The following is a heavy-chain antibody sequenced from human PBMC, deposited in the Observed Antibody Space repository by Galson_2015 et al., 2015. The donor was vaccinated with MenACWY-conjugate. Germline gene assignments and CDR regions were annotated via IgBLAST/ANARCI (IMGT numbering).Heavy chain of an antibody. Sequence: SVKVSCKASGDTFSSYAISWVRQAPGQGLEWIGWISAYNGNINYAQKFQGRVTMTTDTSKSTAYMELRSLRSDDTAVYYCARRSGWTNDAFDIWGQGTMVTVSS. J-gene: IGHJ3*02. CDR1: GDTFSSYA. CDR2: ISAYNGNI. V-gene: IGHV1-18*01. D-gene: IGHD6-19*01. CDR3: ARRSGWTNDAFDI.